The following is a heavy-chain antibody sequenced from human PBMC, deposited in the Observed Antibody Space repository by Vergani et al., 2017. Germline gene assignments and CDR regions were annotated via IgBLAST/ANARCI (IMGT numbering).Heavy chain of an antibody. V-gene: IGHV3-30*02. CDR3: AKHFRGWGSDY. CDR2: IQFDGSNQ. CDR1: GFTSSNYD. D-gene: IGHD3-16*01. Sequence: QVQLVESGGGVVQRGGSLRLSCATSGFTSSNYDMQWIRQGPGKGLEFVAFIQFDGSNQYYADSVKGRFTLSRDFSKNTLYLQMNSLRTDDTATYYCAKHFRGWGSDYWGQGTQVIVSS. J-gene: IGHJ4*02.